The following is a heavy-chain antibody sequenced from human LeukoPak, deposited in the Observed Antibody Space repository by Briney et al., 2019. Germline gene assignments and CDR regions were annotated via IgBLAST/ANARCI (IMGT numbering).Heavy chain of an antibody. Sequence: GGSLRLSCAASGFTFSSYSMNWVRQAPGKGLEWVSSISSSSSYIYYEDSVKGRFTISRDNAKNSLYLQMNSLRAEDTAVYYCATVDIVATRDYWGQGTLVTVSS. D-gene: IGHD5-12*01. V-gene: IGHV3-21*01. J-gene: IGHJ4*02. CDR1: GFTFSSYS. CDR2: ISSSSSYI. CDR3: ATVDIVATRDY.